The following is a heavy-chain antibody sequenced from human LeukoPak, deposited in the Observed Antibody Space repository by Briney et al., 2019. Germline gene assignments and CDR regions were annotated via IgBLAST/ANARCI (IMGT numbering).Heavy chain of an antibody. CDR2: IYYSGTT. CDR3: ARSIAGDGPTHNWFGP. J-gene: IGHJ5*02. D-gene: IGHD6-13*01. CDR1: GGSISTTSTY. Sequence: SETLSLTCTVSGGSISTTSTYWGWIRQPPGKGLEWIGSIYYSGTTYYNPSLKSRITIFVDTSKNQFSLKLSSVTAADMATYYCARSIAGDGPTHNWFGPWGQGALVTVSS. V-gene: IGHV4-39*01.